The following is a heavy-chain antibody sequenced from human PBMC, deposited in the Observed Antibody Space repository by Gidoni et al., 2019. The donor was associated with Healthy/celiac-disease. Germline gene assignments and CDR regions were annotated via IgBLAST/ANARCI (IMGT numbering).Heavy chain of an antibody. CDR3: ARDLGPGGMDV. CDR2: ISSSSSTI. Sequence: EVQLVESGGGLVQPGGSLRLSCAASGFTFSSYSMNWVRQAPGKGLEWVSYISSSSSTIYYADSVKGRFTISRDNAKNSLYLQMNSLRAEDTAVYYCARDLGPGGMDVWGQGTTVTVSS. CDR1: GFTFSSYS. V-gene: IGHV3-48*04. J-gene: IGHJ6*02.